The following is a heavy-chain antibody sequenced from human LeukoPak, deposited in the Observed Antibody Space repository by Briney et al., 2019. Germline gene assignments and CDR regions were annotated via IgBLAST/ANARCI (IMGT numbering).Heavy chain of an antibody. J-gene: IGHJ4*02. Sequence: SETLSLTCTVSGGSISSSSYYWGWIRQPPGKGLEWIGSIYYSGSTYYNPSLKSRVTISVDTSKNQFSLKLSSVTAADTAVYYCARDRRVNGYNSLDYWGQGTLVTVSS. CDR2: IYYSGST. D-gene: IGHD5-24*01. CDR3: ARDRRVNGYNSLDY. V-gene: IGHV4-39*07. CDR1: GGSISSSSYY.